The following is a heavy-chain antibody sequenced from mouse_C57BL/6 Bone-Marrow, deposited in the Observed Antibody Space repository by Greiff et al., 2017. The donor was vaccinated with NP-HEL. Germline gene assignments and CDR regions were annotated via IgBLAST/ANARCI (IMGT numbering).Heavy chain of an antibody. CDR1: GYAFSSSW. D-gene: IGHD2-3*01. J-gene: IGHJ3*01. CDR2: IYPGDGDT. CDR3: ARPLHRWLLAY. V-gene: IGHV1-82*01. Sequence: VQLQQSGPELVKPGASVKISCKASGYAFSSSWMNWVKQRPGKGLEWIGRIYPGDGDTNYNGKFKGKATLTADKSSSTAYMQLSSLTSEDSAVYFCARPLHRWLLAYWGQGTLVTVSA.